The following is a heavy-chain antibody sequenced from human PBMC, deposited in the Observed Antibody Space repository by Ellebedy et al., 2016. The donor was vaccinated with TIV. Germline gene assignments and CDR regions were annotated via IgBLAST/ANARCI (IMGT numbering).Heavy chain of an antibody. V-gene: IGHV3-11*04. J-gene: IGHJ4*02. Sequence: LSLTCTVSGGSISSYYWSWIRQAPGKGLEWVSYISSSGSTIYYADSVKGRFTISRDNAKNSLYLQMNSLRAEDTAVYYCARDIYGRPFDYWGQGTLVTVSS. CDR2: ISSSGSTI. CDR3: ARDIYGRPFDY. CDR1: GGSISSYY. D-gene: IGHD4-17*01.